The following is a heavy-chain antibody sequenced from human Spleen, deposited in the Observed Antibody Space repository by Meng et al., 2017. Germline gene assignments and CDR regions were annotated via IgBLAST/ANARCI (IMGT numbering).Heavy chain of an antibody. Sequence: SETLSLTCVVSGGSFSDYYWSWFRQPPGKGLEWIGEINHSGSTNYNPSLESRATISVDTSQNNLSLKLRFVTAADSAVYYCARGPTTMAHDFDHWGQGTLVTVSS. CDR3: ARGPTTMAHDFDH. J-gene: IGHJ4*02. D-gene: IGHD4-11*01. CDR2: INHSGST. V-gene: IGHV4-34*01. CDR1: GGSFSDYY.